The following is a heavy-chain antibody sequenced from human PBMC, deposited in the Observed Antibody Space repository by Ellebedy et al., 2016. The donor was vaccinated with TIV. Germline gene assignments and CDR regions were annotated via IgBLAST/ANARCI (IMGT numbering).Heavy chain of an antibody. J-gene: IGHJ6*02. Sequence: AASVKVSCKASGYTFTSYAMHWVRQAPGQRLEWMGWINAGNGNTKYSQKFQGRVTITRDTSTSTAYMELRSLRSDDTAVYYCASLPSYYDSSGYYLGVWGQGTTVTVSS. V-gene: IGHV1-3*01. CDR3: ASLPSYYDSSGYYLGV. CDR2: INAGNGNT. CDR1: GYTFTSYA. D-gene: IGHD3-22*01.